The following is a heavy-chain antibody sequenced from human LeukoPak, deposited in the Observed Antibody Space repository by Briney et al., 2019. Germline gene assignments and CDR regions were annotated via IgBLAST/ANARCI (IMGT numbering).Heavy chain of an antibody. Sequence: ASVKVSCKASGGTFSSYAISWVRQAPGQGLEWMGGIIPIFGTANYAQKFQGRVTITADESTSTAYMELSSLRSEDTAVYYRARVGHNYYGSGRSHWGQGTLVTVSS. D-gene: IGHD3-10*01. CDR2: IIPIFGTA. V-gene: IGHV1-69*13. J-gene: IGHJ4*02. CDR1: GGTFSSYA. CDR3: ARVGHNYYGSGRSH.